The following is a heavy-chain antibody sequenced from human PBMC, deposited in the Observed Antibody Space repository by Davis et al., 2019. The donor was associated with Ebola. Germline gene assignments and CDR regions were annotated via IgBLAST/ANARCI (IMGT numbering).Heavy chain of an antibody. CDR2: INHSGST. Sequence: PSETLSLTCAVYGGSFSGYYWSWIRQPPGKGLEWIGEINHSGSTNYNPSLKSRVTISVDTSKNQFSLKLSSVTAADTAVYYCARASRLGPGVATNWHYFDYWGQGTLVTVSS. CDR3: ARASRLGPGVATNWHYFDY. V-gene: IGHV4-34*01. J-gene: IGHJ4*02. CDR1: GGSFSGYY. D-gene: IGHD5-24*01.